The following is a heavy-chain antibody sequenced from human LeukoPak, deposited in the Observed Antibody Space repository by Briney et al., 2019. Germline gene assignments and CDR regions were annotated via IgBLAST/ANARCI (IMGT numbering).Heavy chain of an antibody. CDR3: ARMFGPDAGFDY. D-gene: IGHD3-16*01. V-gene: IGHV1-2*06. CDR2: INPNSGGT. Sequence: ASVKVSCKASGYTFTVYSMHWVGQAPGQGLEWLGQINPNSGGTKYAQNFQGRVTMTRDTSVSTAYMELSRLRSDDTAVYYCARMFGPDAGFDYWGQGTLVPVSS. J-gene: IGHJ4*02. CDR1: GYTFTVYS.